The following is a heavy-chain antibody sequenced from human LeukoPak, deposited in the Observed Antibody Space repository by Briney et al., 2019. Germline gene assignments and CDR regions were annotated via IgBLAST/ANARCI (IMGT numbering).Heavy chain of an antibody. V-gene: IGHV4-39*07. CDR1: GGSISSSSYY. CDR2: IYYSGST. J-gene: IGHJ4*02. Sequence: PSETLSLTCTVSGGSISSSSYYWGWIRQPPGKGLEWIGSIYYSGSTYYNPSLKSRVTISVDTSKNQFSLKLSSVTAADTAVYYCARADSSGWYWVDYWGQGTLVTVSS. CDR3: ARADSSGWYWVDY. D-gene: IGHD6-19*01.